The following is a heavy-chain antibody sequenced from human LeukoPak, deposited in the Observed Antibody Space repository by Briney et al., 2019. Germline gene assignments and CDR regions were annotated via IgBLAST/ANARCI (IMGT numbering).Heavy chain of an antibody. CDR3: ARDFSERYSLDY. CDR2: ISSSSSYI. J-gene: IGHJ4*02. V-gene: IGHV3-21*01. Sequence: GGSLRLSCAASGFTFSSYWMSWVRQAPGKGLEWVSSISSSSSYIYYADSVKGRFTISRDNAKNSLYLQMNSLRAEDTAVYYCARDFSERYSLDYWGQGTLVTVSS. D-gene: IGHD5-24*01. CDR1: GFTFSSYW.